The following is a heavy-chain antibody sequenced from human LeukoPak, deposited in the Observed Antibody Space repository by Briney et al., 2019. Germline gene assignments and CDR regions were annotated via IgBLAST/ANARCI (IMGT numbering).Heavy chain of an antibody. D-gene: IGHD5-18*01. J-gene: IGHJ4*02. Sequence: GGSLRLSCAASGFTFSSYSINWVRQAPGKGLEWVSSISSSSSYIYYADSVKGRFTISRDNAKNSLYLQMNSLRAEDTAVYYCARARYSYGTVDYWGQGTLVTVSS. CDR3: ARARYSYGTVDY. V-gene: IGHV3-21*01. CDR1: GFTFSSYS. CDR2: ISSSSSYI.